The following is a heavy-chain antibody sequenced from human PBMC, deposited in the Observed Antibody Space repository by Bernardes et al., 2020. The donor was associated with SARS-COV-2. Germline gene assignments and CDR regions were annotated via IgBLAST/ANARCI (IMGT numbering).Heavy chain of an antibody. CDR3: ARAPYYYDNSGYYYVTFDY. V-gene: IGHV4-61*01. CDR2: IYYSGRT. CDR1: GDSVNSGSYY. J-gene: IGHJ4*02. D-gene: IGHD3-22*01. Sequence: SEPLSLTCTVSGDSVNSGSYYWSWLRQPPGKGLEWIGYIYYSGRTKYNPSLKSRVTMSVDTSKNQFSLKLSSVTAADTAVYYCARAPYYYDNSGYYYVTFDYWGQGTLVTVSS.